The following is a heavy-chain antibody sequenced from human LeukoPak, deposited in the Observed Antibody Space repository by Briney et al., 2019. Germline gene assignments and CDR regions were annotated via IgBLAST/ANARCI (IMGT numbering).Heavy chain of an antibody. Sequence: GGSLRLSCAASGFTVSSNYMSWVRQAPGKGLEWVSVIYSGGSKYYADSVKGRFTISRDNSKNTLYLQMNSLRAEDTAVYYCARRDYGDYHDAFDIWGQGTMVTVSS. D-gene: IGHD4-17*01. J-gene: IGHJ3*02. V-gene: IGHV3-66*01. CDR1: GFTVSSNY. CDR2: IYSGGSK. CDR3: ARRDYGDYHDAFDI.